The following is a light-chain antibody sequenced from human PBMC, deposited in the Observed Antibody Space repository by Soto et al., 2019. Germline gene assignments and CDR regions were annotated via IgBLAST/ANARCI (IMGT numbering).Light chain of an antibody. V-gene: IGKV1-33*01. CDR1: QDISNY. J-gene: IGKJ4*01. CDR2: DAS. Sequence: DIPMNQSPSSLSASVGDRVTITCQASQDISNYLNWYQQKPGKAPKLLIYDASNLETGGPSRFSGSGSGTDVTFTVDSLQPEYIATYYCQQYDNLLRDTFGGGTKVEIK. CDR3: QQYDNLLRDT.